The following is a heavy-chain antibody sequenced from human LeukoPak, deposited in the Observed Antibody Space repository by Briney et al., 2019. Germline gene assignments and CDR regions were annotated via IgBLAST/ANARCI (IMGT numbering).Heavy chain of an antibody. CDR3: ASGGGWVFFN. D-gene: IGHD6-19*01. CDR2: ISGSGSDT. J-gene: IGHJ4*02. CDR1: GFTFSSNA. Sequence: PGGSLRLSCAASGFTFSSNAVTWVRQVLGKGLEWVSTISGSGSDTYYADSVKGRFTISRDNSKNTLYLQMNSLRAEDTAVYYCASGGGWVFFNWGQGTLVTVSS. V-gene: IGHV3-23*01.